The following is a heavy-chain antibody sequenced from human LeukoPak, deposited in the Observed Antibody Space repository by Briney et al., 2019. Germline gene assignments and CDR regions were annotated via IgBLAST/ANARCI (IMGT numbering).Heavy chain of an antibody. Sequence: TGGSLRLSCAASGFTFSNYAMNWVRQAPGKGLEWVSYISGSGGGTYYADSVKGRFTLSRDNSKNTLYPQMNSLRAGDTAVYYCARRVGNYYFDYWGQGTLVIVSS. CDR2: ISGSGGGT. CDR1: GFTFSNYA. J-gene: IGHJ4*02. D-gene: IGHD1-26*01. CDR3: ARRVGNYYFDY. V-gene: IGHV3-23*01.